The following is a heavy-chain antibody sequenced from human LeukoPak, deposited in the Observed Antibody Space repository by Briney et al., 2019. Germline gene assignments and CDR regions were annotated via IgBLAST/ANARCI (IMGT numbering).Heavy chain of an antibody. D-gene: IGHD2-2*01. Sequence: SETLSLTCAVYGGSFSGYYWSWFRQPPGKGLEWIGEINHSGSTNYNPSLKSRVTISVDTSKNQFSLKLSSVTAADTAVYYCARGRVSGVVVPAALGFDPWGQGTLVTVSS. CDR2: INHSGST. CDR1: GGSFSGYY. CDR3: ARGRVSGVVVPAALGFDP. J-gene: IGHJ5*02. V-gene: IGHV4-34*01.